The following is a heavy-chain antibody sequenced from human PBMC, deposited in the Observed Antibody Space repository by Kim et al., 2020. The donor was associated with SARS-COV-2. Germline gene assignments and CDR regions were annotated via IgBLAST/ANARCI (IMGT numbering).Heavy chain of an antibody. CDR2: INHSGST. J-gene: IGHJ4*02. V-gene: IGHV4-34*01. CDR3: ARGRGGRVD. CDR1: GGSFSGYY. D-gene: IGHD3-16*01. Sequence: SETLSLTCAVYGGSFSGYYWSWIRQPPGKGLEWIGEINHSGSTNYNPSLKSRVTISVDTSKNQFSLKLSSVTAADTAVYYCARGRGGRVDWGQGTLVTVSS.